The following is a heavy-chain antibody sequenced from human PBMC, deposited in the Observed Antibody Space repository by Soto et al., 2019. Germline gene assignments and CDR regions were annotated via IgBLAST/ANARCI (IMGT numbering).Heavy chain of an antibody. CDR2: INHSGST. CDR1: GGSFSGYY. D-gene: IGHD3-10*01. V-gene: IGHV4-34*01. CDR3: ARSSYGSGSYYNNWFDP. J-gene: IGHJ5*02. Sequence: QVQLQQWGAGLLKPSETLSLTCAVYGGSFSGYYWSWIRQPPGKGLEWIGEINHSGSTNYNPSLKSRVTRSVDTSKNQFSLKLSSVTAADTAVYYCARSSYGSGSYYNNWFDPWGQGTLVTVSS.